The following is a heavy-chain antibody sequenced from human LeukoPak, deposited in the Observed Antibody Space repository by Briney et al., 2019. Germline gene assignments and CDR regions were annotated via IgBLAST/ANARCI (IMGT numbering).Heavy chain of an antibody. V-gene: IGHV3-7*01. CDR2: IKSDGSEE. D-gene: IGHD3-10*01. Sequence: GGSLRLSCATSGFIFSSYWMCWVRQAPGKGLEWVANIKSDGSEEYYGGSVKGRFTFSRDNAKNSLYLQMNSLRVEDTAVYYCARGDLWLGHWGQGSLVTVSS. CDR3: ARGDLWLGH. J-gene: IGHJ4*02. CDR1: GFIFSSYW.